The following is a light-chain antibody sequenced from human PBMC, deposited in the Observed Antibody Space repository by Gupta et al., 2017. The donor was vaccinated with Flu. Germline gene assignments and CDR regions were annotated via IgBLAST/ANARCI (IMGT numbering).Light chain of an antibody. CDR2: AVS. V-gene: IGLV2-14*01. Sequence: SSYVCGNNLVSWSQQHPGKAPKLMIYAVSNRPSVVSNRFSGSKSGNTASLTISGLQADDEADYYCSSYRYRSTYVFGTGTKVSAL. CDR3: SSYRYRSTYV. CDR1: SSYVCGNNL. J-gene: IGLJ1*01.